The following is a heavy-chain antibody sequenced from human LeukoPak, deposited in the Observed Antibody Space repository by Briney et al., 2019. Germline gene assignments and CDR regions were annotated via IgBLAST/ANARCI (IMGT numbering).Heavy chain of an antibody. D-gene: IGHD2-2*01. CDR2: IYYSGST. Sequence: PSETLSLTCAGYGGSFSGYYWGWIRQPPGKGLEWIGSIYYSGSTYYNPSLKSRVTISVDTSKNQFSLKLSSVTAADTAVYYCASSPEGGYCSSTSCYGAFDIWGQGTMVTVSS. CDR1: GGSFSGYY. J-gene: IGHJ3*02. CDR3: ASSPEGGYCSSTSCYGAFDI. V-gene: IGHV4-39*01.